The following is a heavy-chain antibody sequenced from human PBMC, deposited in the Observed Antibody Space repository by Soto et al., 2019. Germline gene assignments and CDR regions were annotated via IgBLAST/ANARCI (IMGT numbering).Heavy chain of an antibody. CDR1: GYTFSNYD. V-gene: IGHV1-8*01. Sequence: ASVKVSCKASGYTFSNYDINWVRQATGQGLEWMGWLNPNTDKTGSAQKFQGRVTMTRNTSISTAYLELSGLGSDDTAVYYCARGIKGLPPSAFDIWGQGTRVTVSS. CDR2: LNPNTDKT. CDR3: ARGIKGLPPSAFDI. D-gene: IGHD5-12*01. J-gene: IGHJ3*02.